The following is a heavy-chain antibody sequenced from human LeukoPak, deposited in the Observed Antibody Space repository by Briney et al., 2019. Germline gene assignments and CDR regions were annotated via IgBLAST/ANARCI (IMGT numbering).Heavy chain of an antibody. Sequence: ASVKVSCKASGYTFTSYGISWVRQAPGQGLEWMGWISAYNGNTNYAQKLQGRVTMTTDTSTSTAYMELRSLRSDDTAVYYCARGPPPVVVVAATRIWFDPWGQGTPVTVSS. CDR3: ARGPPPVVVVAATRIWFDP. V-gene: IGHV1-18*01. D-gene: IGHD2-15*01. CDR2: ISAYNGNT. CDR1: GYTFTSYG. J-gene: IGHJ5*02.